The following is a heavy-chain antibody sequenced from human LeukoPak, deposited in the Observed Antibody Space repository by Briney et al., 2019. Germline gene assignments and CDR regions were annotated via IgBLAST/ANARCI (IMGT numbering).Heavy chain of an antibody. D-gene: IGHD3-22*01. CDR2: IRYDGSNK. Sequence: PGGSLRLSCAASGFTFSSYGMHWVRQAPGKGLEWVAFIRYDGSNKYYADSVKGRFTISRDNSKNTLYLQMNSLRAEDTAVYYCAKDITTYYYDSGLDYWGQGTLVTVSS. CDR1: GFTFSSYG. CDR3: AKDITTYYYDSGLDY. J-gene: IGHJ4*02. V-gene: IGHV3-30*02.